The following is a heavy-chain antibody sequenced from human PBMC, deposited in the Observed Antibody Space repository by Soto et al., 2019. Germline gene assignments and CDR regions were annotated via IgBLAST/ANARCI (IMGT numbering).Heavy chain of an antibody. J-gene: IGHJ3*02. CDR3: ARDPGYSTTWHQAFDI. Sequence: QVQLVQSGAEVKKPGASVKVSCKASGYTFTSYGISWVRQAPGQGPEWMGRISTYNGNTNYVQKLQGRVTMPTDTSTNTAYMELRSLRYDDTAVYYCARDPGYSTTWHQAFDIWGQGTMVTVSS. CDR1: GYTFTSYG. CDR2: ISTYNGNT. D-gene: IGHD6-13*01. V-gene: IGHV1-18*01.